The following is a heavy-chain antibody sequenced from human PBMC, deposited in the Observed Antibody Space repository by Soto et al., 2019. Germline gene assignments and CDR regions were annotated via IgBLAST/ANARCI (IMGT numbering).Heavy chain of an antibody. Sequence: SVKVSFKASGGTFISYAISWVRQAPGQGLEWMGGIIPIFGTANYAQKFQGRVTITADKSTSTAYMELSSLRPEDTAVYYCASDPPRVDRAGSAPAWFDYYSGMDVWR. CDR3: ASDPPRVDRAGSAPAWFDYYSGMDV. CDR1: GGTFISYA. J-gene: IGHJ6*02. CDR2: IIPIFGTA. V-gene: IGHV1-69*06. D-gene: IGHD3-9*01.